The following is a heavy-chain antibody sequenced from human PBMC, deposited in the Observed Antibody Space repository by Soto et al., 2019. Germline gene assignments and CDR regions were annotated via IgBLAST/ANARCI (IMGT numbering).Heavy chain of an antibody. J-gene: IGHJ4*02. D-gene: IGHD2-21*02. CDR2: IFHSGTT. CDR3: ARTHYCDDDCFSFDY. Sequence: QVQLQESGPGLVRPSGTLSLTCAVSGGSISSGDWWSWVRQPPGERLEWIGEIFHSGTTNYNPSLKSRVTISVDKSENQFSLKLSSVTAADTAVYYCARTHYCDDDCFSFDYWGQGTLVTVSS. CDR1: GGSISSGDW. V-gene: IGHV4-4*02.